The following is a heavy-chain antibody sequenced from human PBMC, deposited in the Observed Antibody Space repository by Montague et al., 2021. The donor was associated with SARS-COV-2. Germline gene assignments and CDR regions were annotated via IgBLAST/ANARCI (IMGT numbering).Heavy chain of an antibody. D-gene: IGHD2-2*01. V-gene: IGHV4-59*01. J-gene: IGHJ4*01. CDR3: ARESATAQYLEY. Sequence: KYKRPPKGRVTISVDTSRNQFYLKLSSVTAADTAVYYCARESATAQYLEYWGNGALVTVSS.